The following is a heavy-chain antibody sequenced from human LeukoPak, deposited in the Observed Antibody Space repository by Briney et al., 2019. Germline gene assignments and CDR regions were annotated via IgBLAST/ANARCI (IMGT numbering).Heavy chain of an antibody. CDR2: IGSDGAT. V-gene: IGHV3-13*04. J-gene: IGHJ3*01. D-gene: IGHD3-10*01. CDR3: ARSFGWGIDV. Sequence: PGGSLRLSCAASGFTFSSHDMHWVRHATGKGLEWVSAIGSDGATYYPGSVKGRFTISRENGKNSLYLQMNSLRAGDTAVYYCARSFGWGIDVRGQGTMVTVSS. CDR1: GFTFSSHD.